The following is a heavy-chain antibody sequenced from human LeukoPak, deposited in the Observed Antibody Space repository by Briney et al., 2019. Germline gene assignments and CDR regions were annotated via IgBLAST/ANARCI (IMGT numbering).Heavy chain of an antibody. Sequence: GGSLRLSCAASGFTFSNYWMSWVRQAPGKGLEWVANIKKDGSDKYHVDSERGRFTISRDNAKNSLYLQMNGLRAEDTAVYYCARDRVEGATDYWGQGTLVTVSS. CDR2: IKKDGSDK. V-gene: IGHV3-7*01. CDR1: GFTFSNYW. D-gene: IGHD1-26*01. CDR3: ARDRVEGATDY. J-gene: IGHJ4*02.